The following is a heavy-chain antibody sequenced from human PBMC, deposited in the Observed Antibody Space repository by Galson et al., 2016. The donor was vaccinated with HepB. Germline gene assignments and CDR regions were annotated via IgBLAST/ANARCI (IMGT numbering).Heavy chain of an antibody. CDR3: ARDSDTSGLHWYFDL. Sequence: SLRLSCAASGFTFSTFWMTWVRQAPGKGLEWVSSISGSGGSTNYADSVKGRFTISRDNSKNTLYLQMNYLRAEDTAVHYCARDSDTSGLHWYFDLWGRGTLVTVSS. V-gene: IGHV3-23*01. J-gene: IGHJ2*01. CDR1: GFTFSTFW. D-gene: IGHD3-22*01. CDR2: ISGSGGST.